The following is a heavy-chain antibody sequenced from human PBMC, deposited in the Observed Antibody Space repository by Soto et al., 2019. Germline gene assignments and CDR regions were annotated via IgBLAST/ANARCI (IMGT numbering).Heavy chain of an antibody. CDR3: AKNDAEYYYDSSGYYPDY. J-gene: IGHJ4*02. V-gene: IGHV3-23*01. D-gene: IGHD3-22*01. Sequence: PGGSLRLSCAASGFTFSNAWINWVRQAPGKGLEWVSAISGSGGSTYYADSVKGRFTISRDNSKNTLYLQMNSLRAEDTAVYYCAKNDAEYYYDSSGYYPDYWGQGTLVTVSS. CDR2: ISGSGGST. CDR1: GFTFSNAW.